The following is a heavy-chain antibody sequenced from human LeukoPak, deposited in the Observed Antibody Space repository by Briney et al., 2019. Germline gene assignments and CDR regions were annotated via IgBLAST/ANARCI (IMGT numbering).Heavy chain of an antibody. CDR3: VRSSTYHLFDD. Sequence: SETLSLTCTVSGGSISSYYCSWIRQPPGKRLEWIGYMYYSGSTNYNPSLKSRVTISVDTSKNQFSLKLSSVTAADTAVYYCVRSSTYHLFDDWGQGTLVTVS. D-gene: IGHD2-15*01. J-gene: IGHJ4*02. CDR2: MYYSGST. V-gene: IGHV4-59*08. CDR1: GGSISSYY.